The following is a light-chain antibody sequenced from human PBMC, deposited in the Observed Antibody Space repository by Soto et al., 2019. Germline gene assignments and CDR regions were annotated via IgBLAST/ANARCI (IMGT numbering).Light chain of an antibody. V-gene: IGLV2-8*01. Sequence: QSALTQPPSASVAPGQSVTISCTGTSSDVGAYKYVSWYQQYPGKAPKLMIYEVTKRPSGVPDRFSGSKSGNTASLTVSGLQAEEEADYYCTSYVGNDIWVFGGGTKLTVL. CDR2: EVT. CDR1: SSDVGAYKY. J-gene: IGLJ3*02. CDR3: TSYVGNDIWV.